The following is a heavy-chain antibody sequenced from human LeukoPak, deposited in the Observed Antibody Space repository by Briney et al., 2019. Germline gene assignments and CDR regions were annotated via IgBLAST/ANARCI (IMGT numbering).Heavy chain of an antibody. CDR3: AKDLLAATIDYYFDY. CDR1: GFTFSSYA. V-gene: IGHV3-23*01. D-gene: IGHD5-12*01. CDR2: ITGSGGRT. J-gene: IGHJ4*02. Sequence: GGSLRLSCAASGFTFSSYAMSWVRQAPGKGLEWVSVITGSGGRTYYADSVKGRFTISRDNSKNTLYVQMNSLRAEDTAVYYCAKDLLAATIDYYFDYWGQGTLVTVSS.